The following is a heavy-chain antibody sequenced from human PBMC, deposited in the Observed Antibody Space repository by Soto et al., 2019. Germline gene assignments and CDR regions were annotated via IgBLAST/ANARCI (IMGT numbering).Heavy chain of an antibody. CDR3: ALRTGNWNPLGD. CDR2: IVPMSGKV. CDR1: GGTTSSYT. Sequence: QVQLVQSGAEVEKPGSSVKVSCKVSGGTTSSYTIGWVRQAPGQGLQWMGNIVPMSGKVDYAQTFQDRVTLIADKSTRTVYMELRSLRSEDTAVYFCALRTGNWNPLGDWGQGTLVTVSS. J-gene: IGHJ4*02. V-gene: IGHV1-69*02. D-gene: IGHD1-1*01.